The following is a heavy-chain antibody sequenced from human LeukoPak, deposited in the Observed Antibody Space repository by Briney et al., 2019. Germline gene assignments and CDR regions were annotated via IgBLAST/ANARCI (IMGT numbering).Heavy chain of an antibody. Sequence: PPETLSLTCTVSGGSISSHYWSWIRQPPGKGLEWIGYIYYSGSTNYNPSLKSRVTISVDTSKNQFSLKLSSVTAADTAVYYCARDEQYCSSTSCYRLLLYWGQGTLVTVSS. CDR2: IYYSGST. J-gene: IGHJ4*02. D-gene: IGHD2-2*02. CDR3: ARDEQYCSSTSCYRLLLY. V-gene: IGHV4-59*11. CDR1: GGSISSHY.